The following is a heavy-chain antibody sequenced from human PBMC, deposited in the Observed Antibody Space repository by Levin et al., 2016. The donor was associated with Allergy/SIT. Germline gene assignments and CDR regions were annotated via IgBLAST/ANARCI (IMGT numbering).Heavy chain of an antibody. CDR2: IKQDGSEK. Sequence: WIRQPPGKGLEWVANIKQDGSEKYYVDSVKGRFTISRDNAKNSLYLQMNSLRAEDTAVYYCTRAPGTASWYSWGQGTLVTVSS. CDR3: TRAPGTASWYS. D-gene: IGHD5-18*01. V-gene: IGHV3-7*03. J-gene: IGHJ4*02.